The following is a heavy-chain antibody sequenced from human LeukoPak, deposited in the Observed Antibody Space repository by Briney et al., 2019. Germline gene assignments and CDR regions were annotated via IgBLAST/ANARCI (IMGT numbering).Heavy chain of an antibody. CDR3: ARDRSSGWYLVDWFDP. D-gene: IGHD6-19*01. J-gene: IGHJ5*02. CDR1: GYTFTSYG. Sequence: ASVKVSCKASGYTFTSYGISWVRQAPGQGLEWMGWISAYNGNTNYAQKLQGRVTMTTDTSTSTACMELRSLRSDDTAVYYCARDRSSGWYLVDWFDPWGQGTLVTVSS. V-gene: IGHV1-18*01. CDR2: ISAYNGNT.